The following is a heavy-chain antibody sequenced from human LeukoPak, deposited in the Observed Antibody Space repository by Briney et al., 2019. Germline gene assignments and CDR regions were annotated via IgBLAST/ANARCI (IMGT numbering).Heavy chain of an antibody. CDR2: TSVHSGNP. CDR3: ARDVGAVAGYNFDY. CDR1: GYSFRKYD. Sequence: GASVKVSCKASGYSFRKYDISWVRQAPGQGLEWMGWTSVHSGNPKYAQKSQGRVTMTTDTSTSTHHLELRSLRSDDTAVYYCARDVGAVAGYNFDYWGQGTLVAVSS. D-gene: IGHD6-19*01. V-gene: IGHV1-18*01. J-gene: IGHJ4*02.